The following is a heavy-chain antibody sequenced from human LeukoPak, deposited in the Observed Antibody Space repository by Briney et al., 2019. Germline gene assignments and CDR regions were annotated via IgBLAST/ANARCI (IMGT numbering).Heavy chain of an antibody. CDR3: ARLGVVAAYSGY. CDR1: GYSISSGYY. D-gene: IGHD2-15*01. V-gene: IGHV4-38-2*01. Sequence: PSETPSLTCAVSGYSISSGYYWGWIRQPPGKGLEWIGSIYHSGSTYYNPSLKSRVTISVDTSKNQFSLKLSSVTAADTAVYYCARLGVVAAYSGYWGQGTLVTVSS. J-gene: IGHJ4*02. CDR2: IYHSGST.